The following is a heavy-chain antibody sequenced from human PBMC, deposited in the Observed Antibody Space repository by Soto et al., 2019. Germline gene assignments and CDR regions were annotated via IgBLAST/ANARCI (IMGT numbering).Heavy chain of an antibody. CDR2: ISYDGSNK. CDR1: GFTFSNFA. V-gene: IGHV3-30-3*01. Sequence: QVQLVESGGGVVQPGRSLRLSCAASGFTFSNFAMHWVRQAPGKGLEWVAVISYDGSNKYYADSVKGRFTISRDNAKNTLYLQMNSLRSEDTAVLYCARVPTTVNVRDYGMDDWGQGTTVTVS. D-gene: IGHD4-4*01. CDR3: ARVPTTVNVRDYGMDD. J-gene: IGHJ6*02.